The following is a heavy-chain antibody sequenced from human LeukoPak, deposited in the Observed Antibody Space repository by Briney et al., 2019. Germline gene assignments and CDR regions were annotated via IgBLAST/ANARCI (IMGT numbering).Heavy chain of an antibody. J-gene: IGHJ4*02. V-gene: IGHV3-23*01. CDR3: AKAKVVMGVGDGGGFDY. CDR1: GFTFSSYA. D-gene: IGHD2-21*01. Sequence: GGSLRLSCAASGFTFSSYAMSWVRQAPGKGLEWVSAISGSGGSTYYADSVKGRFTISRDNSKNTLYLQMNSLRAEDTAVYYCAKAKVVMGVGDGGGFDYWGQGTLVTVSS. CDR2: ISGSGGST.